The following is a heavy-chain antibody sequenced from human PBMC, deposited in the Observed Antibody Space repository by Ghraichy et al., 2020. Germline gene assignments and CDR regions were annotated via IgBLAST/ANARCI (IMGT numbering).Heavy chain of an antibody. V-gene: IGHV3-23*01. D-gene: IGHD3-3*01. Sequence: GGSLRLSCAASRFTFSSYAMSWVRQAPGKGLEWVSAISGSGGSTYYADSVKGRFTISRDNSKNTLYLQMNSLRAEDTAVYYCAIVEGQYDSADYWGQGTLVTVSS. CDR3: AIVEGQYDSADY. CDR2: ISGSGGST. J-gene: IGHJ4*02. CDR1: RFTFSSYA.